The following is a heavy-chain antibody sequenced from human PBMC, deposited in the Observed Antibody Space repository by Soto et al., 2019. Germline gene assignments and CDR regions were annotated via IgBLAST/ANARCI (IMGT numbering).Heavy chain of an antibody. Sequence: QVQLVQSGAEVKKPGAAVKVACKASGYDFIGYYIDWVRQAPGQGLEWMGSIIPRTGGTHFSQKFQGRVTLTRDTSTSAAYMEVNSLRSDDTAVYYCARVDTDLDYWGQGTLVTVSS. CDR1: GYDFIGYY. CDR3: ARVDTDLDY. V-gene: IGHV1-2*02. CDR2: IIPRTGGT. D-gene: IGHD5-18*01. J-gene: IGHJ4*02.